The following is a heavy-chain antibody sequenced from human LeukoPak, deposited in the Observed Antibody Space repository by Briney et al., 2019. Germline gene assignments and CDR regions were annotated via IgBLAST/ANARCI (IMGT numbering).Heavy chain of an antibody. D-gene: IGHD3-10*01. Sequence: GGSLRLSCAASGFTVSSMFMSWVRQAPGKGLEWVSIIYSSGDTYYADSVEGRFTISRDDSNNTLYLRMNSLRAEDSAVYYCARGSEVRGVFHFDYWGQGTLVTVSS. V-gene: IGHV3-66*01. J-gene: IGHJ4*02. CDR2: IYSSGDT. CDR3: ARGSEVRGVFHFDY. CDR1: GFTVSSMF.